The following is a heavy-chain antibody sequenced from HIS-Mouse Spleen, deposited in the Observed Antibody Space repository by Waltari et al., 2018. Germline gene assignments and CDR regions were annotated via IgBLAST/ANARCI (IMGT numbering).Heavy chain of an antibody. Sequence: QLQLQESGPGLVKPSETLSLTCTVSGGSISSSSYYWGWIRQPPGKGLEWIGSIYYSGRTYYNPALKGRVTISVDTSKNQFSLKLSSVTAADTAVYYCARSRTGGWYFDLWGRGTLVTVSS. CDR1: GGSISSSSYY. CDR2: IYYSGRT. CDR3: ARSRTGGWYFDL. J-gene: IGHJ2*01. D-gene: IGHD7-27*01. V-gene: IGHV4-39*07.